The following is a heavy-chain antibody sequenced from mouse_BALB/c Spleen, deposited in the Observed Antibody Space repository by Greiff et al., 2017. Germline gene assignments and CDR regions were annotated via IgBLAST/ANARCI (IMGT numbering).Heavy chain of an antibody. D-gene: IGHD2-10*02. J-gene: IGHJ4*01. CDR3: ARDLYGNYVRYAMDY. V-gene: IGHV5-6-3*01. Sequence: EVMLVESGGGLVKPGGSLKLSCAASGFTFSSYGMSWVRQTPDKRLELVATINSNGGSTYYPDSVKGRFTISRDNAKNTLYLQMSSLKSEDTAMYYCARDLYGNYVRYAMDYWGQGTSVTVSS. CDR1: GFTFSSYG. CDR2: INSNGGST.